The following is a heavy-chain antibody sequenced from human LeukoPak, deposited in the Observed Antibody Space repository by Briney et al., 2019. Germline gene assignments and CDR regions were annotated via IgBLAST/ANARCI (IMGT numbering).Heavy chain of an antibody. D-gene: IGHD6-6*01. CDR2: MNPNSGNT. J-gene: IGHJ5*02. Sequence: ASVKVSCKASGYTFTGYYMHWVRQAPGQGLEWMGWMNPNSGNTGYAQKFQGRVTMTTDTSTSTAYMELRSLRSDDTAVYYCARCGGFSRWYSSSSGLWFDPWGQGTLVTVSS. CDR1: GYTFTGYY. CDR3: ARCGGFSRWYSSSSGLWFDP. V-gene: IGHV1-2*02.